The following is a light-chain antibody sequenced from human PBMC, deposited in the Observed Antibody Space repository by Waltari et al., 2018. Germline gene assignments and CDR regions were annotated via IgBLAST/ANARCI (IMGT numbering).Light chain of an antibody. Sequence: SSSASNSLSSSYLAWYQQKPGQAPRLLIYGASSRATGIPDRFSGSGSGTDFTLTITSLEPEDFAGYSCQQYGSSPPTFGQGTKLEIK. CDR1: NSLSSSY. J-gene: IGKJ2*01. CDR2: GAS. V-gene: IGKV3-20*01. CDR3: QQYGSSPPT.